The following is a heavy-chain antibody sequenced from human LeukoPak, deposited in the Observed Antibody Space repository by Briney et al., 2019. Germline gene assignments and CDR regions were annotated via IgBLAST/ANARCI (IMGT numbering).Heavy chain of an antibody. D-gene: IGHD3-3*01. CDR3: ASLIRYDFWSGYREPHFDY. J-gene: IGHJ4*02. V-gene: IGHV1-69*13. CDR2: FTPMFGTA. CDR1: GGTFSSYA. Sequence: SVKVSCKASGGTFSSYAISWVRQAPGQGLEWMGGFTPMFGTANYAQKFQGRVTITADESTSTAYMELSSLRSEDTAVYYCASLIRYDFWSGYREPHFDYWGQGTLVTVSS.